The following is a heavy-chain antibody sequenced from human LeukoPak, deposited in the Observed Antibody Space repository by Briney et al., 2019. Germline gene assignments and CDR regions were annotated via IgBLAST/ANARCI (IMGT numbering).Heavy chain of an antibody. CDR1: GGTFSSYP. Sequence: SVKVSCKASGGTFSSYPVSWVRQAPGQGLEWMGGIIPIFGTANYAQKFQGRVTITADESTSTAYMELSSLRSEDTAVYHCAREVDCSGGSCYFGPIFDYWGQGTLVTVSS. CDR3: AREVDCSGGSCYFGPIFDY. V-gene: IGHV1-69*13. CDR2: IIPIFGTA. J-gene: IGHJ4*02. D-gene: IGHD2-15*01.